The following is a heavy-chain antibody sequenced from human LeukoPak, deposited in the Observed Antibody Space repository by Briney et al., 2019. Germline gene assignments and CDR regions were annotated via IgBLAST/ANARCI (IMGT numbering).Heavy chain of an antibody. CDR3: AHSYSSSWGALGY. CDR1: GFTFSSYG. J-gene: IGHJ4*02. Sequence: GGSLRLSCAASGFTFSSYGMHWVRQAPGKGLEWVAVIWYDGSNKYSADSVKGRFTISRGNSKNTLYLQMNSLRAEDTAVYYCAHSYSSSWGALGYWGQGTLVTVSS. V-gene: IGHV3-33*01. CDR2: IWYDGSNK. D-gene: IGHD6-13*01.